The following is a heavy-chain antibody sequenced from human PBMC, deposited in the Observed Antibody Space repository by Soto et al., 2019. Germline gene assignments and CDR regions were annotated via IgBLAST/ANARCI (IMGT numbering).Heavy chain of an antibody. CDR1: GFTFTSSA. Sequence: ASVKVSFKASGFTFTSSAMQWVRQARGQRLEWIGWIVVGSGNTNYAQKFQERVTITRDMSTSTAYMELSSLRSEDTAVYYCAAEYSGYDSLDAFDIWGQGTMVTVS. CDR3: AAEYSGYDSLDAFDI. CDR2: IVVGSGNT. D-gene: IGHD5-12*01. J-gene: IGHJ3*02. V-gene: IGHV1-58*02.